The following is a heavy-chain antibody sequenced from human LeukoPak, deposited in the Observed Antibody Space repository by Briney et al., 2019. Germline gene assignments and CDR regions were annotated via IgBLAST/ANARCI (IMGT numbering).Heavy chain of an antibody. J-gene: IGHJ4*02. Sequence: GESLRLSCVASGFTFSDYWMTWVRQAPGKGLEWVANIKQDGSDKKYVDSAKGRFTISRDNAKNTLYLQMNSLRAEDTAVYYCAKDARARDVHKFNFDYWGQGTLVTVSS. V-gene: IGHV3-7*03. CDR3: AKDARARDVHKFNFDY. CDR2: IKQDGSDK. CDR1: GFTFSDYW.